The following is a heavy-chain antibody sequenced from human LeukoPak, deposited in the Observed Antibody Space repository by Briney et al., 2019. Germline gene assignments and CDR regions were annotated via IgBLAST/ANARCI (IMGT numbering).Heavy chain of an antibody. J-gene: IGHJ4*02. CDR3: ARKRGYYYGSGSYYLFDY. CDR2: IKQDGSEK. Sequence: GGSLRLSCAASGFTFSSYRMSWVRQAPGKGLEWVANIKQDGSEKYYVDSVKGRFTISRDNAKNSLYLQMNSLRAEDTAVYYCARKRGYYYGSGSYYLFDYWAREPWSPSPQ. CDR1: GFTFSSYR. D-gene: IGHD3-10*01. V-gene: IGHV3-7*01.